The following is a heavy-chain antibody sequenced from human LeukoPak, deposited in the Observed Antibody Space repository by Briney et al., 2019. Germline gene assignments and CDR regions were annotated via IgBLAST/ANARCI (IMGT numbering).Heavy chain of an antibody. J-gene: IGHJ4*02. CDR3: ARGAPYYYDSSGYRFDY. Sequence: ASVKVSCKASGYTFTGYCMHWVRQAPGQGLEWMGWINPNSGGTNYAQKFQGRVTMTRDTSISTAYMELSRLRSDDTAVYYCARGAPYYYDSSGYRFDYWGQGTLVTVSS. CDR1: GYTFTGYC. V-gene: IGHV1-2*02. D-gene: IGHD3-22*01. CDR2: INPNSGGT.